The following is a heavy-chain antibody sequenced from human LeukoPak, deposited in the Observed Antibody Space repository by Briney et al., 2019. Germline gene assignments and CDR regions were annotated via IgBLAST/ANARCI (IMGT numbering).Heavy chain of an antibody. CDR1: GYTFTGYY. J-gene: IGHJ6*02. Sequence: SVKVSCKASGYTFTGYYMHWVRQAPGQGLEWMGGIIPIFGTANYAQKFQGRVTITADESTSTAYMELSSLRSEDTAVYYCARSRFHDFWSGYYTPAHYYYYGMDVWGQGTTVTVSS. V-gene: IGHV1-69*13. CDR3: ARSRFHDFWSGYYTPAHYYYYGMDV. D-gene: IGHD3-3*01. CDR2: IIPIFGTA.